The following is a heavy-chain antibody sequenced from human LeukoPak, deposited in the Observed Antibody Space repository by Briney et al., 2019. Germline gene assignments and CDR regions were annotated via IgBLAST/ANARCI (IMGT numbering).Heavy chain of an antibody. J-gene: IGHJ4*02. V-gene: IGHV4-59*12. CDR2: IYYSGST. D-gene: IGHD2-15*01. Sequence: SETLSLTCTVSGGSISSYYWSWIRQPPGKGLEWIGYIYYSGSTNYNPSLKSRVTISVDTSKNQFSLKLSSVTAADTAVYYCAREGLRDCSGGSCYDYWGQGTLVTVPS. CDR3: AREGLRDCSGGSCYDY. CDR1: GGSISSYY.